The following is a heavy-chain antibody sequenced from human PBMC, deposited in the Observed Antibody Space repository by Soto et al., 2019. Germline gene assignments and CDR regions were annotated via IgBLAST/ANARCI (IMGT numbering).Heavy chain of an antibody. CDR2: IYYSGST. CDR3: ARASYIVLVPAAKGYNWFDP. CDR1: GGSISSSSYY. D-gene: IGHD2-2*01. V-gene: IGHV4-39*01. Sequence: SETLSLTCTVSGGSISSSSYYWGWIRQPPGKGLEWIGSIYYSGSTYYNPSLKSRVTISVDTSKNQFSLKLSSVTAADTAVYYCARASYIVLVPAAKGYNWFDPWGQGTLVT. J-gene: IGHJ5*02.